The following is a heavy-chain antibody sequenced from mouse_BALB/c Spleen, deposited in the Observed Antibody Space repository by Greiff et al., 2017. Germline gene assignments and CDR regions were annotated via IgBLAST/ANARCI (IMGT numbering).Heavy chain of an antibody. J-gene: IGHJ4*01. Sequence: EVKLVESGGGLVQPGGSMKLSCVASGFTFSSYWMSWVRQSPEKGLEWVAEIRLKSDNYATHYAESVKGKFTISRDDSKSRLYLQMNSLRAEDTGIYYCTAYGNYGAMDYWGQGTSVTVSS. V-gene: IGHV6-3*01. CDR3: TAYGNYGAMDY. CDR2: IRLKSDNYAT. D-gene: IGHD2-1*01. CDR1: GFTFSSYW.